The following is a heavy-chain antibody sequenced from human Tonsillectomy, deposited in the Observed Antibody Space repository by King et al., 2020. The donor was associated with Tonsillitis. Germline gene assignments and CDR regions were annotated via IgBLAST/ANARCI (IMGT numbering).Heavy chain of an antibody. D-gene: IGHD6-19*01. CDR1: GYTFTSYY. J-gene: IGHJ6*02. CDR3: ARDDLGDSSGWYSAYYYYYYGMDV. CDR2: INPSGGST. Sequence: QLVQSGAEVKKPGASVKVSCKASGYTFTSYYMHWVRQAPGQGLEWMGIINPSGGSTSYAQKFQGRVTMTRDTSTSTVYMELSSLRSEDMAVYYCARDDLGDSSGWYSAYYYYYYGMDVWGQGTTVTVSS. V-gene: IGHV1-46*01.